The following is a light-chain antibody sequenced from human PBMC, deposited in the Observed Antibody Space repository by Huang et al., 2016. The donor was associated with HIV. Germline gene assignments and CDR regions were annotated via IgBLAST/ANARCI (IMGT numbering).Light chain of an antibody. CDR3: QQYYSSLWT. Sequence: DIVMTQSPDSLTVSLGERATIHCKSSQSLLYSSNNKNYLNWYQQKPGQPPKLLIYWASAREAGVPDRFSGSGSGTNFTLTINSLQAEDMAVYYCQQYYSSLWTFGQGTKVQIK. V-gene: IGKV4-1*01. CDR1: QSLLYSSNNKNY. CDR2: WAS. J-gene: IGKJ1*01.